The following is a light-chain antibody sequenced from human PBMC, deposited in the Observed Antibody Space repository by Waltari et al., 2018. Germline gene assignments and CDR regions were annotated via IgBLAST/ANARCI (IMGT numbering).Light chain of an antibody. CDR1: NSNIGTNY. V-gene: IGLV1-51*01. Sequence: QSVLTQPPSVSAAPGQKVTISCSGSNSNIGTNYVSWYQQLPGTAPKVLIYENNKRPSGIPDRFSASKSGTSTTLDSTGLQAGDEADYHCGTWDSSLSAHVFGTGTRVTVL. J-gene: IGLJ1*01. CDR3: GTWDSSLSAHV. CDR2: ENN.